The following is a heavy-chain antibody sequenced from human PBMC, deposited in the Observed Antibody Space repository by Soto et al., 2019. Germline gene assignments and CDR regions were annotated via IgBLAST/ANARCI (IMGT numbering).Heavy chain of an antibody. V-gene: IGHV1-3*01. CDR2: INAGNGNT. Sequence: ASVKVSCKASGYTFTSYAMHWVRQAPGQRLEWMGWINAGNGNTKYSQKFQGRVTITRDTSASTAYMELSSLRSEDTAVYYCARGLGYCSSTSCPPPYNWFDLWGQGTLVTVLL. CDR3: ARGLGYCSSTSCPPPYNWFDL. D-gene: IGHD2-2*01. J-gene: IGHJ5*02. CDR1: GYTFTSYA.